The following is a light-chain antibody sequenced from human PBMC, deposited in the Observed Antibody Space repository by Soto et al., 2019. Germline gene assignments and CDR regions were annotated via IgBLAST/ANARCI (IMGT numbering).Light chain of an antibody. V-gene: IGLV1-40*01. CDR1: SSNIGAGYD. J-gene: IGLJ1*01. CDR2: GNS. Sequence: QSVLTQPPSVSGAPGQRVTISCTGSSSNIGAGYDVHWYQQLPGTAPKLLIYGNSNRPSGVPDRFSGSKSGTSASLAITGLQAEDEADDYCQSYDSSLSGYVFGTGTKVT. CDR3: QSYDSSLSGYV.